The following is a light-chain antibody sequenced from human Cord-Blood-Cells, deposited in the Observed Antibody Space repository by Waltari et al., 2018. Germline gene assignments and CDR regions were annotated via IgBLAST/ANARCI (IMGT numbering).Light chain of an antibody. Sequence: EILMTQSPPPLSVSPGERPTLPCRASQSVRSNLAWYQQKPGQAPRLLIYGASTRATGIPARFSGSGSGTEFTLTISSLQSEDFAVYYCQQYNNWPYSFGQGTKLEIK. CDR1: QSVRSN. CDR2: GAS. V-gene: IGKV3-15*01. J-gene: IGKJ2*03. CDR3: QQYNNWPYS.